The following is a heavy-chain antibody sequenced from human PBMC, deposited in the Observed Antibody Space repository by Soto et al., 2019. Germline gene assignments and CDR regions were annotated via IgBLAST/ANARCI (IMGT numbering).Heavy chain of an antibody. CDR1: GFTFSSYG. D-gene: IGHD2-2*01. V-gene: IGHV3-33*01. Sequence: QVQLVESGGGVVQPGRSLRLSCAASGFTFSSYGMHWVRQAPGKGLERVAVIWYDGSNKYYADSVKGRFTISRDNSKNTLYLQMNSLRAEDTAVYYCARETPERGTLVVSPYYFDYWGQGTLVTVSS. CDR2: IWYDGSNK. J-gene: IGHJ4*02. CDR3: ARETPERGTLVVSPYYFDY.